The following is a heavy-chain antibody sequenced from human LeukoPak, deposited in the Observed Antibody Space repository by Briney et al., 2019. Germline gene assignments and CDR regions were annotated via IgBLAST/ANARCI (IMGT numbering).Heavy chain of an antibody. CDR1: GYTFTGYY. D-gene: IGHD2-2*01. J-gene: IGHJ4*02. V-gene: IGHV1-2*02. CDR3: AREGDMVVVPAAMVDY. Sequence: GASVNVSCKASGYTFTGYYMHWVGQAPGQGLEWMGWINPNSGGTNYAQKFHGRVTMTRDTSISTAYMELSRLRSDDTAVYYCAREGDMVVVPAAMVDYWGQGTRVTVSS. CDR2: INPNSGGT.